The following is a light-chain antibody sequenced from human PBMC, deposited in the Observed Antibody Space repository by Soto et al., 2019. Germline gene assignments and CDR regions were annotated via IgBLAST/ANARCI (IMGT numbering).Light chain of an antibody. Sequence: DIQMTQSPSTLSASVGDRVTITCRASQSISGWLAWYQQKPGKAPKLLIYDSSSLESGVPSRFSGSASGTEFTLTISSLQPDDFASYFCQQYNTYPRSFGQGTKVEFK. V-gene: IGKV1-5*01. CDR3: QQYNTYPRS. CDR1: QSISGW. J-gene: IGKJ1*01. CDR2: DSS.